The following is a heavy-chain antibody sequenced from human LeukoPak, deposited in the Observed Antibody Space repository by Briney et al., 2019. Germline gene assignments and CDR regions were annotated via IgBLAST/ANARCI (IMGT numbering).Heavy chain of an antibody. CDR1: GGSIRSTSNY. CDR3: ARVRWMDGSGSYFDY. D-gene: IGHD3-10*01. J-gene: IGHJ4*02. CDR2: IYTSGST. Sequence: PSETLSLTCTVSGGSIRSTSNYWGWIRQPAGKGLEWIGRIYTSGSTNYNPSLKSRVTMSVDTSKNQFSLKLSSVTAADTAVYYCARVRWMDGSGSYFDYWGQGTLVTVSS. V-gene: IGHV4-61*02.